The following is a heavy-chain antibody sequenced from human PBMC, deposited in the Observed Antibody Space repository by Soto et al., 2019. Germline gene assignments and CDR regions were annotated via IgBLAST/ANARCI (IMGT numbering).Heavy chain of an antibody. D-gene: IGHD3-10*01. CDR2: IYYSGST. Sequence: SETLSLTCTVSGGSISSSSYYWGWIRQPPGKGLEWIGSIYYSGSTYYNPSLKSRVTISVDTSKNQFSLKLSSVTAADTAVYYCARRPGGGFGVPFSYYFDYWGQGTLVTVSS. V-gene: IGHV4-39*07. J-gene: IGHJ4*02. CDR3: ARRPGGGFGVPFSYYFDY. CDR1: GGSISSSSYY.